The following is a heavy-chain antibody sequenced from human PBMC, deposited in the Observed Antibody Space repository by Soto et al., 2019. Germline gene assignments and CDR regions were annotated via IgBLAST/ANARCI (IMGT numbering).Heavy chain of an antibody. V-gene: IGHV1-3*01. J-gene: IGHJ5*02. Sequence: GASVKVSCKASGYTFTSYAMHWVRQAPGQRLEWMGWINAGNGNTKYSQKFQGRVTITRDTSASTAYMELSSLRSEDTAVYYCARAGYCSGGSCYYNWFDPWGQGTLVTVSS. D-gene: IGHD2-15*01. CDR2: INAGNGNT. CDR3: ARAGYCSGGSCYYNWFDP. CDR1: GYTFTSYA.